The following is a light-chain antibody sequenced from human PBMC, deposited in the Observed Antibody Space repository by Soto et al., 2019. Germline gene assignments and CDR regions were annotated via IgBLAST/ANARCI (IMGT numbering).Light chain of an antibody. V-gene: IGKV3-20*01. CDR2: GSS. CDR1: QSVNNNY. CDR3: QQYGSSPPYT. Sequence: EVVLTQSPGTLSLSPGERATLSCRASQSVNNNYVAWYQQNPGQAPRLLIFGSSDRATGIPDRFSGSGSGTDFTLTISRLEPEDFAVYYCQQYGSSPPYTFGQATKLEIK. J-gene: IGKJ2*01.